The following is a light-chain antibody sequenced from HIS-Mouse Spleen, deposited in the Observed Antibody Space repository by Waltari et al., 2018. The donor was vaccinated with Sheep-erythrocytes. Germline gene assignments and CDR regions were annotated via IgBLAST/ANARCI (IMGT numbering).Light chain of an antibody. CDR1: SSDGGGLNY. Sequence: QSALTQPRSVSGSPGQAVTISCTGTSSDGGGLNYFPRYQQHPGKAPKLMIYDVSKRPSGVPDRFSGSKSGNTASLTISGLQAEDEADYYCCSYAGSYNHVFATGTKVTVL. CDR2: DVS. CDR3: CSYAGSYNHV. J-gene: IGLJ1*01. V-gene: IGLV2-11*01.